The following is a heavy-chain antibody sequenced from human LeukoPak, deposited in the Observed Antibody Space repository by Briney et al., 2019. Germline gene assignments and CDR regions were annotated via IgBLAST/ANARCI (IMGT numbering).Heavy chain of an antibody. V-gene: IGHV1-58*02. D-gene: IGHD6-13*01. CDR1: GFTFSTSA. CDR2: IVVGSGHT. Sequence: SVKVSCKASGFTFSTSAMQWVRQARGQRLEWIGWIVVGSGHTNYAQKFQERVTITRDMSTSTAYMELSSLRSEDTAVYYCAATIAADTAHYGMDVWGQGTTVTVSS. J-gene: IGHJ6*02. CDR3: AATIAADTAHYGMDV.